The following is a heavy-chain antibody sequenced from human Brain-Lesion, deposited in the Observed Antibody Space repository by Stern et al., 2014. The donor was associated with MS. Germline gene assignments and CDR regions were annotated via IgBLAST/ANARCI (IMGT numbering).Heavy chain of an antibody. CDR1: GGSLSSGDNY. CDR2: IHYSGGT. CDR3: ARVPDYGDAFFDY. Sequence: QLPLQESGPGLVKPSQTLSLTCTVSGGSLSSGDNYWGWIRQPPGKGPEWIGYIHYSGGTYFNPSLKSRATISADTSKNQFSLKLNSMTAADTAVYYCARVPDYGDAFFDYWGQGILVTVSS. D-gene: IGHD4-17*01. V-gene: IGHV4-30-4*01. J-gene: IGHJ4*02.